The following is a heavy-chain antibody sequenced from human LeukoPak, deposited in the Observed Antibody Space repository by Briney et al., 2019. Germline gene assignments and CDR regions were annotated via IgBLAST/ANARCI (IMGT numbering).Heavy chain of an antibody. J-gene: IGHJ4*02. D-gene: IGHD3-16*02. V-gene: IGHV4-34*09. CDR2: INHSGST. CDR1: GGSFSGYY. CDR3: GGGGGIMITFGGVIVTPYYFDY. Sequence: PSETLSLTCAVYGGSFSGYYWSWIRQPPGKGLEWIGEINHSGSTYYNPSLKSRVTISVDTSKNQFSLKLSSVTAADTAVYYCGGGGGIMITFGGVIVTPYYFDYWGQGTLVTVSS.